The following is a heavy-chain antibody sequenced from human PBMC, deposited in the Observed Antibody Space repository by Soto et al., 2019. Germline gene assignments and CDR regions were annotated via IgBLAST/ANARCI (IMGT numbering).Heavy chain of an antibody. J-gene: IGHJ4*02. D-gene: IGHD3-10*01. CDR3: ARHFVAVVIKGWGY. CDR1: GGSIDRSNYY. CDR2: TYYNGNA. V-gene: IGHV4-39*01. Sequence: QLQLQESGPGLVKPSETLSLTCNVSGGSIDRSNYYWDWLRQPPGKGLEWIGTTYYNGNAYYNPSLKSRVYMSVDTSKNQFSLKLVSVTAAATAVYYCARHFVAVVIKGWGYWGQGTLVTVSS.